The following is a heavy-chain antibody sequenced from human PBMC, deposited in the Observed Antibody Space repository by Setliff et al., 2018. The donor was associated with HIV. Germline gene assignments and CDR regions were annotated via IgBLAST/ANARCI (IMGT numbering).Heavy chain of an antibody. Sequence: PSETLSLTCAVSGYSISSGYYWGWIRQPPGKGLEWIGSIYHGGTTYYNPSRRSRVTISEDTSKNQFSLTLTSVTAADAAVYYCVRDPPLITYGPDHPFDMWGQGTMVTVSS. CDR3: VRDPPLITYGPDHPFDM. V-gene: IGHV4-38-2*02. CDR1: GYSISSGYY. J-gene: IGHJ3*02. D-gene: IGHD3-10*01. CDR2: IYHGGTT.